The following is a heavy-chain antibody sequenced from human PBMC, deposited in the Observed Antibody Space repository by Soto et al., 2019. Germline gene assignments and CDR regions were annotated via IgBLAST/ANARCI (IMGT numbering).Heavy chain of an antibody. V-gene: IGHV3-21*01. CDR3: ARLILNSSSWEYNWFDP. J-gene: IGHJ5*01. D-gene: IGHD6-13*01. Sequence: GGSLRLSCAASGFTFSSYSMNWVRQAPGKGLEWVSSISSSSSYIYYADSVKGRFTISRDNAKNSLYLQMNSLRAEDTAVYYCARLILNSSSWEYNWFDPWGQGTLVTVSS. CDR2: ISSSSSYI. CDR1: GFTFSSYS.